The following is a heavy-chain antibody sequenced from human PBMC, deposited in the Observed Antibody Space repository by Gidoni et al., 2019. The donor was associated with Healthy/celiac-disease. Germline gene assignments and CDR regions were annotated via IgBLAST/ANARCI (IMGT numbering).Heavy chain of an antibody. CDR1: GYTFPGYY. CDR2: INPNSGGT. V-gene: IGHV1-2*04. Sequence: QVQLVQSGAEVKKPGASVKVSCKASGYTFPGYYLHWVRQAPGQGLWWMGWINPNSGGTNYAQKFQGWVTMTRDTSISTAYMELSRLRSDDTAVYYCARAGIVGATRVYYYYGMDVWGQGTTVTVSS. J-gene: IGHJ6*02. D-gene: IGHD1-26*01. CDR3: ARAGIVGATRVYYYYGMDV.